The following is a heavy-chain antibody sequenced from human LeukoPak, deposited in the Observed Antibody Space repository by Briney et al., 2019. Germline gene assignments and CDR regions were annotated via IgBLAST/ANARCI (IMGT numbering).Heavy chain of an antibody. J-gene: IGHJ6*03. CDR3: ARARYDYYYYYYMDV. CDR1: GFTFSDYY. CDR2: ISYDGSNK. V-gene: IGHV3-30*05. Sequence: GGSLRLSCAASGFTFSDYYMSWVRQAPGKGLEWVAVISYDGSNKYYADSVKGRFTISRDNSKNTLYLQMNSLRAEGTAVYYCARARYDYYYYYYMDVWGKGTTVTVSS. D-gene: IGHD2-2*01.